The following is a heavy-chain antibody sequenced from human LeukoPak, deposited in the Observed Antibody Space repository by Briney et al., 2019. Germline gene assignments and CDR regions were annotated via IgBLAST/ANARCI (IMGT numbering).Heavy chain of an antibody. Sequence: GGSLRLSCAAPGFTVSNYYMNWVRQAPGKGLEWVSLIYSGGSTHYADSVKGRFTISRDSSRNTLYLQMNSLRVEDTAVYYCARDPSAVAINTYGWGQGTLVTVSS. CDR2: IYSGGST. CDR1: GFTVSNYY. D-gene: IGHD6-13*01. V-gene: IGHV3-66*01. CDR3: ARDPSAVAINTYG. J-gene: IGHJ4*02.